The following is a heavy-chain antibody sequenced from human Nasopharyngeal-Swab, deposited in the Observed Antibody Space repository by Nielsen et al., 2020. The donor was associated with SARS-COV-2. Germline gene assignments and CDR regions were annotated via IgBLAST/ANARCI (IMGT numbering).Heavy chain of an antibody. CDR1: GFSLSSTLVG. D-gene: IGHD1-1*01. J-gene: IGHJ4*02. Sequence: GPTLVKPTQTLTLTCTFSGFSLSSTLVGVGWIRQPPGKALEWLALLYGNDNKRFSPSLKSRLAITKDTSKNQVVLTMTNMESVDTATYFCAHRPPGMDGGYYFDYWGQGTLVTVSS. CDR3: AHRPPGMDGGYYFDY. CDR2: LYGNDNK. V-gene: IGHV2-5*01.